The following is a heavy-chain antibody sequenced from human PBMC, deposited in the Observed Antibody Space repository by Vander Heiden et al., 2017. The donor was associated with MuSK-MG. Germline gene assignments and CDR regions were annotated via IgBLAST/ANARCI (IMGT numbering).Heavy chain of an antibody. Sequence: EVQLVESGGGLVQPGGSLRLSCAASGFTFSSYEMNWVRQAPGKGLEWVSYISSSGSTIYYADSVKGRFTISRDNAKNSLYLQMNSLRAEDTAVYYCARDFVECSGGSCYSEGLDYWGQGTLVTVSS. CDR2: ISSSGSTI. D-gene: IGHD2-15*01. CDR1: GFTFSSYE. CDR3: ARDFVECSGGSCYSEGLDY. J-gene: IGHJ4*02. V-gene: IGHV3-48*03.